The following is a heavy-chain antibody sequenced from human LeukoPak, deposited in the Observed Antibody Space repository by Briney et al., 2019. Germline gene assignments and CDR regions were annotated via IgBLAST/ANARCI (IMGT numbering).Heavy chain of an antibody. D-gene: IGHD3-10*01. CDR3: ARSRNYYRVYFDN. CDR1: GYTFSSFY. CDR2: ITPNTGDT. Sequence: ASVKVSCKASGYTFSSFYLHWVRQAPGQGLEWMGIITPNTGDTTYAPKFQDRLIMTRDRSTSTVYMELHSLRSGDTAVYYCARSRNYYRVYFDNWGQGTLGPVSS. J-gene: IGHJ4*02. V-gene: IGHV1-46*01.